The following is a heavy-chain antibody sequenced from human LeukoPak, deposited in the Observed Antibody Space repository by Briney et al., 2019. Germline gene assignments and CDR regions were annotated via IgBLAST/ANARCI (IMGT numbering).Heavy chain of an antibody. D-gene: IGHD4-23*01. CDR2: IYTSGST. J-gene: IGHJ3*02. V-gene: IGHV4-4*09. CDR3: ARHYLQGCTGAVGAFDI. CDR1: GGSISYYY. Sequence: SETLSLTCSVSGGSISYYYWSWIRQPPGKGLEWIGYIYTSGSTNYNPSLKSRVTLSVDTAKNQFSLNLSSVTAADTAVYYCARHYLQGCTGAVGAFDIWGQGTMVTVSS.